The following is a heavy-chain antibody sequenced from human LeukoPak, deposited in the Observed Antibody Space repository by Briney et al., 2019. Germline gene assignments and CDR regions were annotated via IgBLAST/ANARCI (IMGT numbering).Heavy chain of an antibody. V-gene: IGHV5-51*01. Sequence: GESLKISCKGSGYSFTTYWIGWVRQMPGKGLEWMGIIYPGDSDTRYSPSFQGQVTISADKSISTAYLQWSSLKASDTAMYYCARIVDIVPYYFDYWGQGTLVTVSS. CDR1: GYSFTTYW. D-gene: IGHD5-12*01. J-gene: IGHJ4*02. CDR3: ARIVDIVPYYFDY. CDR2: IYPGDSDT.